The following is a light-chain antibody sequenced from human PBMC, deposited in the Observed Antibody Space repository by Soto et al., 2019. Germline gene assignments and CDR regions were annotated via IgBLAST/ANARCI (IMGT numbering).Light chain of an antibody. CDR1: QSLLHSNGYNY. CDR3: MQALQTPPT. V-gene: IGKV2-28*01. CDR2: LGS. Sequence: DIVMTQSPLSLPVTPGEPASISCRSSQSLLHSNGYNYLDWYLQKPGQSPQLLIYLGSNRASGVSDRFSGSGSGTEFTLKISRVEAADVGVYYCMQALQTPPTFGQGTRLEIK. J-gene: IGKJ5*01.